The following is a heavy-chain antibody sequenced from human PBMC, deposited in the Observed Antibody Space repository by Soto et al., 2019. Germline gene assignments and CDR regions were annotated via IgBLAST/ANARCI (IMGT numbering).Heavy chain of an antibody. Sequence: SVKVSCKASGGTFSSYTISCVRQAPGQGXEWMGRIINILGIENYAQKLQGRLKIHDDKYTSTDYMQLTSLRYEDTAVYYCARGSITIFGVEHDGAFDYWGQGTRVTVSS. D-gene: IGHD3-3*01. V-gene: IGHV1-69*02. CDR3: ARGSITIFGVEHDGAFDY. CDR2: IINILGIE. CDR1: GGTFSSYT. J-gene: IGHJ4*02.